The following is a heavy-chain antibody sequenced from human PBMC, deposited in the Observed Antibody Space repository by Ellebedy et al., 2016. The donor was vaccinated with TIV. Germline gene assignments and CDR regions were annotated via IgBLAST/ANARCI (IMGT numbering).Heavy chain of an antibody. J-gene: IGHJ4*02. V-gene: IGHV4-34*01. D-gene: IGHD1-7*01. Sequence: SQTLSLTCAVYGGSFRGYYWSWIRQPPGKGLEWIGEINHSGSTNYNPSLKSRVTISVDTSKNQFSLKLSSVTAADTAVYYCARATYNWNSLPFDYWGQGTLVTVSS. CDR1: GGSFRGYY. CDR2: INHSGST. CDR3: ARATYNWNSLPFDY.